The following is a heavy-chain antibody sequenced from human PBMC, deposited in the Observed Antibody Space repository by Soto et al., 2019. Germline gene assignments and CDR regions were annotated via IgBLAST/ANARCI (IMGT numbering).Heavy chain of an antibody. V-gene: IGHV3-23*01. CDR1: GFTFSNYV. CDR2: ISGSGDNT. CDR3: AKLTLVLALGLDD. D-gene: IGHD3-16*01. Sequence: GGSLILSCAASGFTFSNYVMSWVRQAPGKGLEWVSSISGSGDNTYYADSVKGRFTISRDNSKNTLFLQMNSLRAEDTAVYYCAKLTLVLALGLDDWGKGTLVTVSS. J-gene: IGHJ4*02.